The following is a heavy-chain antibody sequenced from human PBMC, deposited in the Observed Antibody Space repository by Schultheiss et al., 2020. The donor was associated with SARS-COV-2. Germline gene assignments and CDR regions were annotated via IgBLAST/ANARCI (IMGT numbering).Heavy chain of an antibody. J-gene: IGHJ4*02. V-gene: IGHV3-7*05. CDR2: IKADGSEI. CDR3: AAFLSGFPY. D-gene: IGHD1-26*01. Sequence: GGSLRLSCAASGFTLSSYWMNWIRQAPGKGLEWVANIKADGSEIHYVDSVKGRFTISRDNAKNSAYLQMNSLRAEDTAVYYCAAFLSGFPYWGQGTLVTVSS. CDR1: GFTLSSYW.